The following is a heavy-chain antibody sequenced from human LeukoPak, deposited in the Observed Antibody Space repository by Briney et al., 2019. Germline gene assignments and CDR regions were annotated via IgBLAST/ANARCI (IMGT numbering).Heavy chain of an antibody. CDR3: ARQGEGYDYVWGSYRPPPSY. J-gene: IGHJ4*02. V-gene: IGHV4-39*01. Sequence: SETLSLTCTVSGGSISSSSYYWGWIRQPPGKGLEWIGSIYYSGSTYYSPSLKSRVTISVDTSKNQFSLKLSSVTAADTAVYYCARQGEGYDYVWGSYRPPPSYWGQGTLVTVSS. D-gene: IGHD3-16*02. CDR1: GGSISSSSYY. CDR2: IYYSGST.